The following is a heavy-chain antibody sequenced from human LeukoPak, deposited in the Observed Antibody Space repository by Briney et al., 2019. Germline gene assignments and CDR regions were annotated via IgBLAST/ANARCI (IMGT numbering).Heavy chain of an antibody. CDR3: ARGEYYYDSSGYWGKGDRFDP. D-gene: IGHD3-22*01. CDR1: GFTFSSYW. Sequence: GGSLRLSCAASGFTFSSYWMHWVRQAPGKGLVWVSRINSDGSSTSYADSVKGRFTISRDNAKNTLYLQMNSLRAEDTAVYYCARGEYYYDSSGYWGKGDRFDPWGQGTLVTVSS. J-gene: IGHJ5*02. CDR2: INSDGSST. V-gene: IGHV3-74*01.